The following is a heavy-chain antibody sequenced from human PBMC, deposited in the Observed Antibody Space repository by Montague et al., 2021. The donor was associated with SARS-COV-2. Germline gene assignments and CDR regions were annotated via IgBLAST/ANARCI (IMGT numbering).Heavy chain of an antibody. J-gene: IGHJ6*02. CDR1: GFTVTYNY. CDR3: ARDYCSGGICYEGYGMDV. CDR2: IYSGGNT. V-gene: IGHV3-53*01. Sequence: SLRLSCAASGFTVTYNYMSWVRQAPGKGLEWVSVIYSGGNTYYADSVTGRFTISRDDSKNTLYLPMNSLRAENTAVYYCARDYCSGGICYEGYGMDVWGQGTTVTVSS. D-gene: IGHD2-15*01.